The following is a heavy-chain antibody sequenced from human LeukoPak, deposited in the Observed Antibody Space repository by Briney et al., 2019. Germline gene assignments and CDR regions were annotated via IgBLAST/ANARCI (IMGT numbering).Heavy chain of an antibody. CDR1: GFTVSSSY. Sequence: PGGSLRLSCAASGFTVSSSYVSWVRQAPGKGLEWVSFIYSGGITYYAESVKGRFTFSRDNSKNTLYLQMSSLRAEDTAVYYCVTVGMTSIWSYLRFDPRGQGTLVSVSS. CDR2: IYSGGIT. J-gene: IGHJ5*02. V-gene: IGHV3-53*05. D-gene: IGHD1-26*01. CDR3: VTVGMTSIWSYLRFDP.